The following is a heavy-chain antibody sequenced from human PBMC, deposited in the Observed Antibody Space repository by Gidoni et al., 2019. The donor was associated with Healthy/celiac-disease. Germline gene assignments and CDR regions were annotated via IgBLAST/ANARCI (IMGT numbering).Heavy chain of an antibody. J-gene: IGHJ5*02. CDR2: TYDRGCT. CDR1: GGSLSSYY. Sequence: QVQLQESGPGLVKPSETLSLTCTGSGGSLSSYYWSWIRQPPGKGLEWIGYTYDRGCTNYNPSLKSRVTISVDTSKNQFSLKLSSVTAADTAVYYCARGGQWLTSSWGQGTLVTVSS. V-gene: IGHV4-59*01. CDR3: ARGGQWLTSS. D-gene: IGHD6-19*01.